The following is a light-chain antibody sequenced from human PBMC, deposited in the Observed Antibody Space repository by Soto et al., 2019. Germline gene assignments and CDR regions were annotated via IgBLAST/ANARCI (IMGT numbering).Light chain of an antibody. J-gene: IGKJ2*01. CDR2: GTS. CDR3: QQYNNWPYT. CDR1: QIVSSN. V-gene: IGKV3-15*01. Sequence: EIVMTQSPATLSLSPGERPTLSCRASQIVSSNLAWYQQKPGQAPRLLIYGTSTRATGIPARFSGSGSGTEFTLTISSLQSEDFATYYCQQYNNWPYTVGQGTRLEI.